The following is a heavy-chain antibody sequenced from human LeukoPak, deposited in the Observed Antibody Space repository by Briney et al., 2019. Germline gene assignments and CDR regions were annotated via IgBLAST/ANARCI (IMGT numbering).Heavy chain of an antibody. Sequence: GGSLRLSCAASGFTFSDYYMSWIRQAPGKGLEWLSYIISTGGTIYYADSVKGRFTISRDNAKNSLYLQMNSLRAEDTAVYYCAGYSSGWFGAFHIWGQGTMFTVSS. D-gene: IGHD6-19*01. CDR1: GFTFSDYY. CDR3: AGYSSGWFGAFHI. J-gene: IGHJ3*02. V-gene: IGHV3-11*04. CDR2: IISTGGTI.